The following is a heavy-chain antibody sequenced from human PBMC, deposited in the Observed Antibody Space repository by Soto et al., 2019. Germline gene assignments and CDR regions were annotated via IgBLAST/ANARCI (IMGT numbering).Heavy chain of an antibody. CDR1: GFTFDDYA. Sequence: EVQLVESGGGLVQPGRSLRLSCAASGFTFDDYAMHWVRQAPGKGLEWVAGISWNSGSIGYADSVKGRFTISRDNAKKSLYLQMKSLRAEDTALYYCAIYLLGATNWGQGTLVTVSS. V-gene: IGHV3-9*01. CDR2: ISWNSGSI. CDR3: AIYLLGATN. D-gene: IGHD1-26*01. J-gene: IGHJ4*02.